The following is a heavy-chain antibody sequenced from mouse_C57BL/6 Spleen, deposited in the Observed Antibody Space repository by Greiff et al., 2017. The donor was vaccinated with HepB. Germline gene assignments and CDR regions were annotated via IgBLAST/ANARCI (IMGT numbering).Heavy chain of an antibody. CDR3: AREGHLHYGSGSVAY. V-gene: IGHV3-6*01. CDR1: GYSITSGYY. Sequence: DVKLQESGPGLVKPSQSLSLTCSVTGYSITSGYYWNWIRQFPGNKLEWMGYISYDGSNNYNPSLKNRISITRDTSKNQFFLKLNSVTTEDTATYYCAREGHLHYGSGSVAYWGQGTLVTVSA. CDR2: ISYDGSN. D-gene: IGHD1-1*01. J-gene: IGHJ3*01.